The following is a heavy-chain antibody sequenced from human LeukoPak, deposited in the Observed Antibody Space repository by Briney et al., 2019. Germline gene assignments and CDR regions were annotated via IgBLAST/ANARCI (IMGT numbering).Heavy chain of an antibody. Sequence: GGSLRLSCAASGFTFSSYSMDWVRQAPGKGLEWVSYISSSGSTIYYADSVKGRFTISRDNAKNSLYLQMNSLRAEDTAVYYCARCWGGHHDAFDIWGQGTMVTVSS. V-gene: IGHV3-48*04. CDR1: GFTFSSYS. CDR3: ARCWGGHHDAFDI. J-gene: IGHJ3*02. CDR2: ISSSGSTI. D-gene: IGHD3-16*01.